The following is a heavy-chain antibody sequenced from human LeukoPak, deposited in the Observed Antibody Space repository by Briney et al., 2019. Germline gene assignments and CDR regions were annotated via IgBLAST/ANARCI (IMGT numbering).Heavy chain of an antibody. D-gene: IGHD2-2*01. CDR3: AREKTDCSSTSCYAEYYYGMDV. CDR1: GFNFNNYW. Sequence: GSLRLSCAASGFNFNNYWMSWLRQPPGKGLEWIGEIYHSGSTNYNPSLKSRVTISVDKSKNQFSLKLSSVTAADTAVYYCAREKTDCSSTSCYAEYYYGMDVWGQGTTVTVSS. J-gene: IGHJ6*02. CDR2: IYHSGST. V-gene: IGHV4-4*02.